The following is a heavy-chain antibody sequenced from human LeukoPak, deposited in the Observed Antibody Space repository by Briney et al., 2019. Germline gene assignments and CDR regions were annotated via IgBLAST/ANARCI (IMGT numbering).Heavy chain of an antibody. CDR3: AREQFSGSYSNLDY. CDR2: INSDGSST. V-gene: IGHV3-74*01. J-gene: IGHJ4*02. CDR1: GFTFSTYW. D-gene: IGHD1-26*01. Sequence: PGGSLRLSCAASGFTFSTYWMHWVRQAPGKGLVWVSRINSDGSSTIYADSVKGRFTISRDNAKNTLYLQMNSLRAEDTAAYYCAREQFSGSYSNLDYWGQGILVTVSS.